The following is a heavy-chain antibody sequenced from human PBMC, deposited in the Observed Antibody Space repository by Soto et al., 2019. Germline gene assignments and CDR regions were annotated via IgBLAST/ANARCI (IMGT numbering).Heavy chain of an antibody. Sequence: GASVKVSCKASGYTFTSYAMHWVRQAPGQRLEWMGWINAGNGNTKYSQKFQGRVTITRDTSASTAYMELSSLRSEDTAVYYFARGYYGSGSYYGRGFFDYWGQGTLVTVSS. V-gene: IGHV1-3*01. CDR2: INAGNGNT. CDR1: GYTFTSYA. D-gene: IGHD3-10*01. CDR3: ARGYYGSGSYYGRGFFDY. J-gene: IGHJ4*02.